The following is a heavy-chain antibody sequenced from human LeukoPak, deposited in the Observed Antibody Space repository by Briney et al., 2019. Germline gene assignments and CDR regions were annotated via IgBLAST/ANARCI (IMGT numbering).Heavy chain of an antibody. CDR3: ARDRGTFTSLDY. V-gene: IGHV3-33*01. J-gene: IGHJ4*02. D-gene: IGHD3-10*01. CDR2: IWYDGSNK. Sequence: GGSLRLSCAAPGFTFSSYGMHWVRQAPGKGLEWVAVIWYDGSNKYYADSVKGRFTISRDNSKNTLYLQMNSLRAEDTAVYYCARDRGTFTSLDYWGQGTLVTVSS. CDR1: GFTFSSYG.